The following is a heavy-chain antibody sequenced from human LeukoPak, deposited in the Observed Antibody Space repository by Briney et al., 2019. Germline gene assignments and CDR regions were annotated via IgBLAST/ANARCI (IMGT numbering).Heavy chain of an antibody. CDR2: IHSGGST. D-gene: IGHD6-19*01. J-gene: IGHJ4*02. Sequence: PGGSLRLSCAASGFTVSSNYMSWVRQAPGKGLEWVSVIHSGGSTYYADSVKGRFTISRDNSKNTLYLQMNSLRAEDTAVYYCARDPTSIAVAGDYWGQGTLVTVSS. V-gene: IGHV3-66*01. CDR1: GFTVSSNY. CDR3: ARDPTSIAVAGDY.